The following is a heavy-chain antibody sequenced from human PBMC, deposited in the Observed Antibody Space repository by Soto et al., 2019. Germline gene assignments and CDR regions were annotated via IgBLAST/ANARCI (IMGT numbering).Heavy chain of an antibody. D-gene: IGHD6-6*01. Sequence: ASVKVSCKASGYTFTSYAMHWVRQAPGQRLGWMGWINAGNGNTKYSQKFQGRVTITRDTSASTAYMELSSLRSEDTAVYYCAREILYSSLIDYWGQGTLVTVSS. V-gene: IGHV1-3*01. J-gene: IGHJ4*02. CDR1: GYTFTSYA. CDR3: AREILYSSLIDY. CDR2: INAGNGNT.